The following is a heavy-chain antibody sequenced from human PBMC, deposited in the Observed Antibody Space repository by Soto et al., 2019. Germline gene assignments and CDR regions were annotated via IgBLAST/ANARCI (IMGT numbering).Heavy chain of an antibody. CDR1: GYTFTSYY. J-gene: IGHJ4*02. CDR3: ARNSYPYYFDRSGSPQAFDY. CDR2: INPSGGST. D-gene: IGHD3-22*01. V-gene: IGHV1-46*01. Sequence: ASVKVSCKASGYTFTSYYMHWVRQAPGQGLEWMGIINPSGGSTSYAQKFQGRVTMTRDTSTSTVYMELSSLRSEDTAVYYCARNSYPYYFDRSGSPQAFDYWGQGTLVTVS.